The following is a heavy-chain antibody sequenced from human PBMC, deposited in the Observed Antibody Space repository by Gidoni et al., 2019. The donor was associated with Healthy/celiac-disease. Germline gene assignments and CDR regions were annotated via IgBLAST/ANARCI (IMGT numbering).Heavy chain of an antibody. Sequence: EVQLLESGGGLVQPGGSLRLSCAASGFTFSSYAMSWVRQAPGKGLEWVSAISGSGGSTYYADSVKGRFTISRDNSKKTLYLQMNSLRAEDTAVYYCAKPHTMGYAFDIWGQGTMVTVSS. CDR1: GFTFSSYA. V-gene: IGHV3-23*01. CDR2: ISGSGGST. CDR3: AKPHTMGYAFDI. J-gene: IGHJ3*02. D-gene: IGHD3-10*01.